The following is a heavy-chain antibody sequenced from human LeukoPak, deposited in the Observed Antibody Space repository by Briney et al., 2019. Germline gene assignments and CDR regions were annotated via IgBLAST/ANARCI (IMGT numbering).Heavy chain of an antibody. J-gene: IGHJ6*03. CDR2: INPNSGDT. CDR3: ARGGIFGVVPTYFYYSMDV. V-gene: IGHV1-2*02. D-gene: IGHD3-3*01. CDR1: GYTFTDYY. Sequence: GASVKVSCKASGYTFTDYYIQWVRQAPGQGLEWMGWINPNSGDTKYAQKFQGRITMTRDTSISTAYMELSRLRSDDTAVYYCARGGIFGVVPTYFYYSMDVWGKGTTVTVSS.